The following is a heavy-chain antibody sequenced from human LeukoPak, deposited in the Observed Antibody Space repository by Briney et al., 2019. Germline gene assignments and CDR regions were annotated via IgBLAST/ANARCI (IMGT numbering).Heavy chain of an antibody. V-gene: IGHV3-48*01. CDR2: ISGSSNTI. CDR3: TRDRAITVFDS. J-gene: IGHJ4*02. CDR1: GFTFSPYT. Sequence: PGQSLRLSCAASGFTFSPYTMHWVRRAPGKGLESVSYISGSSNTIFYADPVKGRFTISRDNARASLYLQMNSLRAEDTAVYYCTRDRAITVFDSWGQGTLVTVYS. D-gene: IGHD3-16*01.